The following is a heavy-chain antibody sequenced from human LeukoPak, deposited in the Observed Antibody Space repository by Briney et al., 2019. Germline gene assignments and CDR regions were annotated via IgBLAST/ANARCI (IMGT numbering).Heavy chain of an antibody. Sequence: GGSLRLSCAASGFTFSSYAMHWVRQAPGKGLEWVAVISYDGSNKYYADSVKGRFTISRDNSKNTLYLQMNSLRAEDTAIYYCARDYWWNYDYWGQGTLVTVSS. CDR2: ISYDGSNK. J-gene: IGHJ4*02. CDR1: GFTFSSYA. CDR3: ARDYWWNYDY. V-gene: IGHV3-30*04. D-gene: IGHD1-7*01.